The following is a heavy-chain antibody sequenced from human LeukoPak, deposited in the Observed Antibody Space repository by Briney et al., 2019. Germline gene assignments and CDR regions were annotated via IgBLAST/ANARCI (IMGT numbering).Heavy chain of an antibody. CDR3: ARDGGSYGENNWFDP. CDR2: INSGNFNT. Sequence: ASVKVSCKASGYTFTSYAMHWVRQAPGQRLEWMGWINSGNFNTKYSQKFQGRVTITMDTSASTAYMELSSLRSEDTAVYYCARDGGSYGENNWFDPWGQGTLVTVSS. J-gene: IGHJ5*02. D-gene: IGHD1-26*01. CDR1: GYTFTSYA. V-gene: IGHV1-3*01.